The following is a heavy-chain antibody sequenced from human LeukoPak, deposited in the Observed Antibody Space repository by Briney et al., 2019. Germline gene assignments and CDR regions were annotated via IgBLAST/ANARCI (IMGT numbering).Heavy chain of an antibody. CDR1: GYSFTNYW. V-gene: IGHV5-51*01. CDR3: AREETSSSVFGY. D-gene: IGHD6-6*01. Sequence: GESLKISCKGSGYSFTNYWIGWVRQMPGKGLELVGTIYPGDSDTRYSPSFQGQVTISAEKSLSTAYLQWSSLKASDTAMYYCAREETSSSVFGYWGQGTLVTVSS. J-gene: IGHJ4*02. CDR2: IYPGDSDT.